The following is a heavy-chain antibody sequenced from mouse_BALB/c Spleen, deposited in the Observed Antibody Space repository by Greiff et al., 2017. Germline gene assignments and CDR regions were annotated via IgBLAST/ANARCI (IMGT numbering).Heavy chain of an antibody. J-gene: IGHJ4*01. D-gene: IGHD4-1*01. V-gene: IGHV1S81*02. Sequence: QVQLQQPGAELVKPGASVKLSCKASGYTFTSYWMHWVKQRPGQGLEWIGEINPSNGRTNYNEKFKSKATLTVDKSSSTAYMQLSSLTPEDSAVYYCATLTGIYAMDYWGQGTSVTVSS. CDR1: GYTFTSYW. CDR3: ATLTGIYAMDY. CDR2: INPSNGRT.